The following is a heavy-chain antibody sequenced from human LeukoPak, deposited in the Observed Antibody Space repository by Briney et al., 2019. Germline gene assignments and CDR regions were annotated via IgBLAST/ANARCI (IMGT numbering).Heavy chain of an antibody. V-gene: IGHV3-23*01. D-gene: IGHD3-10*01. J-gene: IGHJ4*02. Sequence: GGSLRLSCATSGFTFNNYAMSWVRQAPGKGLEWVSAISSTGIAAYYADSVKGRFTISRDNAKNTLYLQMNSLRAEDTAVYYCARVIWFDYYFDYWGQGTLVTVSS. CDR2: ISSTGIAA. CDR1: GFTFNNYA. CDR3: ARVIWFDYYFDY.